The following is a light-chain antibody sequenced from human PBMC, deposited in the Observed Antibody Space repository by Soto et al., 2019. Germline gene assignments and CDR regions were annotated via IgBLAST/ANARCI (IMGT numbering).Light chain of an antibody. CDR3: QQYGSSIT. CDR2: GAS. CDR1: QSVSSSY. V-gene: IGKV3-20*01. J-gene: IGKJ5*01. Sequence: EIVFTQSPSTLSLSPGERATLSCRASQSVSSSYLAWYQQKPGQAPRLLIYGASSRATGIPDRFSGSGSGTDFTLTISRLEPEDFAVYYCQQYGSSITFGQGTRLEIK.